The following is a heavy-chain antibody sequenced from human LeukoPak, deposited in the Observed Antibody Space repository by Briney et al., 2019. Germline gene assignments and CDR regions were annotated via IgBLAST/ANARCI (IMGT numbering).Heavy chain of an antibody. CDR3: ARYYYGSGSDAFDI. CDR1: GYSISSDYY. J-gene: IGHJ3*02. Sequence: PSETLSLTCTVSGYSISSDYYWGWIRQPPGKGLEWIGNIYHSGSTYYNPSLKSRVTISVDTSKNQFSLKLSSVTAADTAVYYCARYYYGSGSDAFDIWGQGTMVTVSS. V-gene: IGHV4-38-2*02. D-gene: IGHD3-10*01. CDR2: IYHSGST.